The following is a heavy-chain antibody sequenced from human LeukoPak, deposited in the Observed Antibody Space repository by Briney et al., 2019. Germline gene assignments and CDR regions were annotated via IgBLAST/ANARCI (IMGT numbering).Heavy chain of an antibody. J-gene: IGHJ4*02. CDR2: INPNSGGT. V-gene: IGHV1-2*02. CDR3: ARSGYCTNGVCYDLSFDY. CDR1: GYTFTGYY. D-gene: IGHD2-8*01. Sequence: ASVKVSCKASGYTFTGYYMHWVRQAPGQGLEWMGWINPNSGGTNYAQKFQGRVTMTRDTSISTAYMELSRLRSDDTAVYYWARSGYCTNGVCYDLSFDYWGQGTLVTVSS.